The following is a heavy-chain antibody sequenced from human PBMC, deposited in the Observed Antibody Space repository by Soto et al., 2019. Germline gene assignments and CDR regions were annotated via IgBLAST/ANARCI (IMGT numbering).Heavy chain of an antibody. CDR3: ARVNFASSGPNFDY. D-gene: IGHD6-19*01. CDR1: RFTFSSYE. V-gene: IGHV3-48*03. Sequence: GSLLASCAAFRFTFSSYEMTWVRQAPGKGLEWVSYISSSGSTVYYADSVKGRFTISRDNAKNSLYLQMNSLRAEDTAVYYCARVNFASSGPNFDYWGQGTLVTVS. CDR2: ISSSGSTV. J-gene: IGHJ4*02.